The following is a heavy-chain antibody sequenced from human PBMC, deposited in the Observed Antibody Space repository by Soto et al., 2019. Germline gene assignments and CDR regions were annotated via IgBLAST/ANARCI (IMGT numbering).Heavy chain of an antibody. CDR3: ARDRSVVVVPATPDY. J-gene: IGHJ4*02. CDR1: GFTFSTYV. D-gene: IGHD2-15*01. CDR2: TSYDGSNK. V-gene: IGHV3-30-3*01. Sequence: QVRLVESGGGVVQPGRSLRLSCAASGFTFSTYVMHWVRQAPGKGLEWVALTSYDGSNKYYADSVKGRFTISRDNSKNTLYLQMNSLRAEDTAVYYCARDRSVVVVPATPDYWGQGTLVTVSS.